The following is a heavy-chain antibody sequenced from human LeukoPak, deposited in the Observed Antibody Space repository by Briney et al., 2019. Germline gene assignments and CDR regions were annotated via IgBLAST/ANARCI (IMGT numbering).Heavy chain of an antibody. CDR2: IDWDDDK. J-gene: IGHJ5*02. CDR1: GFSLSTSGMR. Sequence: SGPALVKPTQTLTLTCTFSGFSLSTSGMRVSWIRRPPGKALEWLARIDWDDDKFYSTSLKTRLTISKDTSKNQVVLTMTNMDPVDTATYYCARTTYYYGSGSYWFDPWGQGTLVTVSS. CDR3: ARTTYYYGSGSYWFDP. D-gene: IGHD3-10*01. V-gene: IGHV2-70*04.